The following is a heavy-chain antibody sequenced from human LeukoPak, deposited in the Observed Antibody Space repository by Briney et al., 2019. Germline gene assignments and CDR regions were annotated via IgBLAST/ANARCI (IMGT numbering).Heavy chain of an antibody. Sequence: PSETLSLTCTVSGGSISSGDYYWSWIRQPPGKGLEWIGYIYYSGSTNYNPSLKSRVTISVDTSKNQFSLKLSSVTAADTAVYYCARGGSARYYYYYYGMDVWGQGTTVTVSS. CDR1: GGSISSGDYY. CDR2: IYYSGST. V-gene: IGHV4-61*08. J-gene: IGHJ6*02. CDR3: ARGGSARYYYYYYGMDV. D-gene: IGHD3-3*01.